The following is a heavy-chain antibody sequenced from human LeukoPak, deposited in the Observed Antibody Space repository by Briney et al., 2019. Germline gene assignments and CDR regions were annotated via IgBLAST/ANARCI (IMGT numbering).Heavy chain of an antibody. CDR1: GYTFTSYD. CDR2: MNPNSGNT. V-gene: IGHV1-8*01. Sequence: ASVKVSCKASGYTFTSYDINWVRQATGQGLEWMGWMNPNSGNTGYAQKFQGRVTMTRNTSISTAYMELSSLRSEDTAVYYCARETFAGYYDFWSGYLPRKYYYYGMDVWGQGTTVTVSS. D-gene: IGHD3-3*01. CDR3: ARETFAGYYDFWSGYLPRKYYYYGMDV. J-gene: IGHJ6*02.